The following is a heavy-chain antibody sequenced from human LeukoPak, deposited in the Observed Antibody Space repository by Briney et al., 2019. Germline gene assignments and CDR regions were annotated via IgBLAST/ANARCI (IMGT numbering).Heavy chain of an antibody. CDR2: MNPNSGNT. D-gene: IGHD5-12*01. J-gene: IGHJ4*02. V-gene: IGHV1-8*03. CDR1: GYTFTSYD. CDR3: ARERGYSGYDIPGPFDY. Sequence: ASVKVSCKASGYTFTSYDINWVRQATGQGLEWMGWMNPNSGNTGYAQKFQGRVTITRNTSISTAYMELSSLRSEDTAVYYCARERGYSGYDIPGPFDYWGQGTLVTVSS.